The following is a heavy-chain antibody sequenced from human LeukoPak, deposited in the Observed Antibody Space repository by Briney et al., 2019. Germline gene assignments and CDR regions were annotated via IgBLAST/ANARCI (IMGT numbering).Heavy chain of an antibody. Sequence: GGSLRLSCAASGFTFSKYAMSWVRQAPGKGLEWVSLISGITTNTYYADSVKGRFTISRDNSKNTLDLQMNSLRAEDTAGYYCAKHLLVGGTRGAYAFDIWGRGTMVTVSS. V-gene: IGHV3-23*01. J-gene: IGHJ3*02. CDR3: AKHLLVGGTRGAYAFDI. CDR2: ISGITTNT. D-gene: IGHD1-26*01. CDR1: GFTFSKYA.